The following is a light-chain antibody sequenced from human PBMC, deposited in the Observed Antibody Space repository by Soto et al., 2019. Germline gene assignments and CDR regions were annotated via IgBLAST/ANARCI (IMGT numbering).Light chain of an antibody. CDR3: QHYGSSPRT. Sequence: EVVLTQSPATLSLSPGERATLSCRAAQIISRYLAWYQQKPGRAPRLLIYGAGSRATGIPDRFSGSGSGTDFTLTINRLEPEDFAVYYCQHYGSSPRTFGQGTKVDIK. CDR2: GAG. J-gene: IGKJ1*01. V-gene: IGKV3-20*01. CDR1: QIISRY.